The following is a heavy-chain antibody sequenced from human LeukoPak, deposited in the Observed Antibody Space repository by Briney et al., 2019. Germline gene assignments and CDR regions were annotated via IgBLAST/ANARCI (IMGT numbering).Heavy chain of an antibody. Sequence: SETLSLTCTVSGGSISSSSYYWGWIRQPPGKGLEWIGSIYYSGSTYYNPSLKSRVTISVDTSKNQFSLKLSSVTAADTAVYYCARRKTVMVRGVIPYYFDYWGQGTLVTVSS. V-gene: IGHV4-39*01. D-gene: IGHD3-10*01. J-gene: IGHJ4*02. CDR2: IYYSGST. CDR3: ARRKTVMVRGVIPYYFDY. CDR1: GGSISSSSYY.